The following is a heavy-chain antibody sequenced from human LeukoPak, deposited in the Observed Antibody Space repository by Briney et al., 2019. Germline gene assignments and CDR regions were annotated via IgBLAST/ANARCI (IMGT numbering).Heavy chain of an antibody. CDR3: ARNPKDIVVVPAAWFDY. Sequence: SDTLSLTCTVSGDSIRRYYWSWLPKPPGKGLEWLGYFYYSGSTNYNPSLKSRVTISVDKSKNQFSLKLRAVTAADTAVYYCARNPKDIVVVPAAWFDYWGQGTLVTVSS. CDR2: FYYSGST. J-gene: IGHJ4*02. D-gene: IGHD2-2*01. V-gene: IGHV4-59*07. CDR1: GDSIRRYY.